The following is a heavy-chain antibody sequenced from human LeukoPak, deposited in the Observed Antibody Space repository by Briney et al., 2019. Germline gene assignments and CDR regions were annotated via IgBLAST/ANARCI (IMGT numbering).Heavy chain of an antibody. V-gene: IGHV4-59*01. D-gene: IGHD4-17*01. Sequence: PSETLSLTCTVSGGSISSYYWSWIRQPPGKGLEWIGYIYYSGSTNYNPSLKSRVTISVDTSKNQFSLKLSSVTAADTAVYYCAGSYDYADLAFQFLNYWGQGTLVTVSS. CDR2: IYYSGST. CDR3: AGSYDYADLAFQFLNY. J-gene: IGHJ4*02. CDR1: GGSISSYY.